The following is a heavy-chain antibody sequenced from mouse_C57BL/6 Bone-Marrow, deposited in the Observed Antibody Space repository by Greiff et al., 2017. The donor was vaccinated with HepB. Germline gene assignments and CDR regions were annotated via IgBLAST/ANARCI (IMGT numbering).Heavy chain of an antibody. CDR2: IDPETGGT. V-gene: IGHV1-15*01. CDR3: TPW. CDR1: GYTFTDYE. J-gene: IGHJ2*01. D-gene: IGHD4-1*01. Sequence: VQVVESGAELVRPGASVTLSCKASGYTFTDYEMHWVKQTPVHGLEWIGAIDPETGGTAYNQKFKGKAILTADKSSSTAYMELRSLTSEDSAVYYCTPWGGQGTTLTVSS.